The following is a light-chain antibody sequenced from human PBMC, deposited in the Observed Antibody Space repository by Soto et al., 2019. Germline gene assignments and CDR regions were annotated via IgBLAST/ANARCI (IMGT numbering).Light chain of an antibody. J-gene: IGKJ5*01. CDR2: HAS. CDR3: QHFYPTPPVT. Sequence: DIQMTQSPSTLSASIGDTVTVACRASQGISNWLAWYQQKPGKAPKLLIFHASSLESGVPSRFSGSGSGTDFTLTISNLQPEDFATYYCQHFYPTPPVTFGQGTRLEI. CDR1: QGISNW. V-gene: IGKV1-5*01.